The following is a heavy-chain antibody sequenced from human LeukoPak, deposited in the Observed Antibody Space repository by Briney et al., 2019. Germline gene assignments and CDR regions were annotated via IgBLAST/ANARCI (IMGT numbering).Heavy chain of an antibody. V-gene: IGHV1-24*01. CDR2: FDPEDGET. Sequence: GASVTVSCTFSGYTLTELSMHWVRQAPGKGLAWMGGFDPEDGETIYAQKVQGRVTMTEDTSTDTASMELSSLRSEDTAVYYCATTTLASSSWSHYFDYWGQGTLVTVSS. J-gene: IGHJ4*02. CDR1: GYTLTELS. CDR3: ATTTLASSSWSHYFDY. D-gene: IGHD6-13*01.